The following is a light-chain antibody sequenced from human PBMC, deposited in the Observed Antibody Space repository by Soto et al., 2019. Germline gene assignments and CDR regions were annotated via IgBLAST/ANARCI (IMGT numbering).Light chain of an antibody. J-gene: IGKJ1*01. CDR3: QQSFSTPWT. Sequence: DIQMTQSPSSLSASVGDRVTITCRASQSISSYLNWYQQKPGKAPNLLIYAASNLQSGVPSRFSGSESGTEFTLTIRTLQPEDFAVYYCQQSFSTPWTFGQGTKVDIK. V-gene: IGKV1-39*01. CDR2: AAS. CDR1: QSISSY.